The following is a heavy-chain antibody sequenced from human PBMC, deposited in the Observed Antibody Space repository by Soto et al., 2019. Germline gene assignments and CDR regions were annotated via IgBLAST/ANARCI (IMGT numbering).Heavy chain of an antibody. CDR3: ARKEATTHYYYGMDV. V-gene: IGHV1-3*01. CDR2: INAGNGNT. CDR1: GYTFTSYA. Sequence: ASVKVSCKASGYTFTSYAMHWVRQAPGQRLEWMGWINAGNGNTKYSQKFQGRVTITRDTSASTAYMELSSLRSEDTAVYYCARKEATTHYYYGMDVWGQGTTVTVSS. J-gene: IGHJ6*02. D-gene: IGHD1-26*01.